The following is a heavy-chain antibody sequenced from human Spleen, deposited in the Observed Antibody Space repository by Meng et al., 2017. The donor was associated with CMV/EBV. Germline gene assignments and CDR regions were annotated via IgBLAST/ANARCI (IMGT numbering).Heavy chain of an antibody. CDR1: GGAIRGYP. J-gene: IGHJ4*02. Sequence: QLQESGPGLGKASETLSLHLTVSGGAIRGYPWSWIRQPAGKGLEWIGRIYSSGSTNYNPSLKSRVTVSVDTSKTQFSLRLSSVTAADTAVYYCARVGAYCGGDCYLDYWGQGTLVTVSS. CDR3: ARVGAYCGGDCYLDY. CDR2: IYSSGST. D-gene: IGHD2-21*02. V-gene: IGHV4-4*07.